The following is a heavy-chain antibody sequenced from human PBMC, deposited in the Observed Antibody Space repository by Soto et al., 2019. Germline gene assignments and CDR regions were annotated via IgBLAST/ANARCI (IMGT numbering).Heavy chain of an antibody. CDR1: GFTFSSYA. J-gene: IGHJ4*02. Sequence: GGSLSLSCAASGFTFSSYAMSWVRQAPGKGLEWVSAISGSGGSTYYADSVKGRFTISRDNSKNTLYLQMNSLRAEDTAVYYCAKDLGDILTGPDYRGQGTLVTVSS. D-gene: IGHD3-9*01. CDR2: ISGSGGST. CDR3: AKDLGDILTGPDY. V-gene: IGHV3-23*01.